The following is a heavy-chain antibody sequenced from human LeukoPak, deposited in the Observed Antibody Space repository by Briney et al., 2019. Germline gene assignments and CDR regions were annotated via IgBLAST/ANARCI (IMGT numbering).Heavy chain of an antibody. CDR1: GGSISSGGYY. J-gene: IGHJ6*02. V-gene: IGHV4-30-2*01. D-gene: IGHD6-13*01. Sequence: PSQTLSLTCTVSGGSISSGGYYWSWIRQPPGKGLEWIGYIYHSGSTYYNPSLKSRVTISVDRSKNQFSLKLSSVTAADTAVYYCARDMAPSITAAAGYGMDVWGQGTTVTVSS. CDR3: ARDMAPSITAAAGYGMDV. CDR2: IYHSGST.